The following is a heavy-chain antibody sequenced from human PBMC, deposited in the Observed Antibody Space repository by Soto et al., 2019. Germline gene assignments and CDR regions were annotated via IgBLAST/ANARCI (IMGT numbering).Heavy chain of an antibody. CDR2: IKSKTDGGTT. V-gene: IGHV3-15*01. Sequence: GGSLRLSCAASGFTFSNAWMSWVRQAPGKGLEWVGRIKSKTDGGTTDYAAPVKGRFTISRDDSKNTLYLQMNSLKTEDTAVYYCTTDQSYDFWSGYYAQHPYYYYYMDVWGKGTTVTVSS. CDR1: GFTFSNAW. CDR3: TTDQSYDFWSGYYAQHPYYYYYMDV. J-gene: IGHJ6*03. D-gene: IGHD3-3*01.